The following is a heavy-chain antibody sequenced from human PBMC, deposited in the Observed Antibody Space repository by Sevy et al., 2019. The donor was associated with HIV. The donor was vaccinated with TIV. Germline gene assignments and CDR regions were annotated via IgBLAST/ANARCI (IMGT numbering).Heavy chain of an antibody. CDR2: INSDSGVT. V-gene: IGHV1-2*02. CDR1: GYIFSDYY. CDR3: ARLTTQPTSDLYGLDV. D-gene: IGHD4-17*01. J-gene: IGHJ6*02. Sequence: ASVKVSCKASGYIFSDYYIHWVRQAPGQGLEWMAWINSDSGVTNYAQRFQGEGTVTRDTYLRTAYLELTNLKSNDTAIYYCARLTTQPTSDLYGLDVWGQGTTVTVSS.